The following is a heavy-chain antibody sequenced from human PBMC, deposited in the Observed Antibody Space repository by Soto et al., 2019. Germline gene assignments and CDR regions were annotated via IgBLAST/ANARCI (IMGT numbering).Heavy chain of an antibody. V-gene: IGHV3-53*01. CDR1: GFTVSSNY. J-gene: IGHJ4*02. Sequence: GGSLRLSCTASGFTVSSNYMSWVRQAPGKGLEWVSVIYSGGSTYYADSVKGRFTFSRDNSKNTLYLQMNSLRAEYTAVYYCARGIAVAGTHSYYFDYWGQGTLVTVSS. CDR3: ARGIAVAGTHSYYFDY. CDR2: IYSGGST. D-gene: IGHD6-19*01.